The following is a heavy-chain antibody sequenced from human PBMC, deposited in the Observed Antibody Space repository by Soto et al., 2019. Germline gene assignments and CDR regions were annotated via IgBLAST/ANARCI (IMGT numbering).Heavy chain of an antibody. CDR3: NAFTTTGNY. CDR2: LKSNANGGTT. Sequence: GGSLRLSCAASGLTISNAWMHWVRQAPGQGLEWVGRLKSNANGGTTDYAAPVKGRFTISREDSINTLYLQMNSLKTEDTAVYSCNAFTTTGNYWGLGTLVTVSS. V-gene: IGHV3-15*01. J-gene: IGHJ4*02. CDR1: GLTISNAW. D-gene: IGHD3-10*01.